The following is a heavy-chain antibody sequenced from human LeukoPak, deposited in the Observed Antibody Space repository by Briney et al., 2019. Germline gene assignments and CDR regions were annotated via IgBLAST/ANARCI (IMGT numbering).Heavy chain of an antibody. V-gene: IGHV1-18*01. Sequence: GASVKVSCKASGGTFSSYAISWVRQAPGQGLEWMGWISAYNGNTNYAQKLQGRVTMTTDTSTSTAYMELRSLRSDDTAVYYCARDVGCSSISCYANWFDPWGQGTLVTVSS. CDR2: ISAYNGNT. CDR3: ARDVGCSSISCYANWFDP. J-gene: IGHJ5*02. D-gene: IGHD2-2*01. CDR1: GGTFSSYA.